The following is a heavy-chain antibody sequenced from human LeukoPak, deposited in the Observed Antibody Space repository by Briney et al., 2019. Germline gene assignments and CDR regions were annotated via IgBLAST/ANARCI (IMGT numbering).Heavy chain of an antibody. CDR2: INNDGSGT. V-gene: IGHV3-74*01. CDR1: GFTFSSYW. Sequence: GGSLRLSCAASGFTFSSYWMHWVRQAPGKGPVWVSRINNDGSGTTYADSVKGRFTISRDDAKNTLHLQMNSLRAEDTAVYYCAKYYYDSSGSRHFDYWGQGTLVTVSS. CDR3: AKYYYDSSGSRHFDY. D-gene: IGHD3-22*01. J-gene: IGHJ4*02.